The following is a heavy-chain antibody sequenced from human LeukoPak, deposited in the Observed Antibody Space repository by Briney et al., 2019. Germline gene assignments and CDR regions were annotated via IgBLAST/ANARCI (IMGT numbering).Heavy chain of an antibody. V-gene: IGHV3-33*01. J-gene: IGHJ4*02. Sequence: GGSLRLSCAASGLTFNTYGMHWVRQAPGKGLEWLAVIWYDGSNKYYADSVKGRFTISRDNSKNTLYLQMNSLRAEDTAVYYCARAGGGGYRDYFDYWGQGTLVTVSS. D-gene: IGHD5-12*01. CDR2: IWYDGSNK. CDR1: GLTFNTYG. CDR3: ARAGGGGYRDYFDY.